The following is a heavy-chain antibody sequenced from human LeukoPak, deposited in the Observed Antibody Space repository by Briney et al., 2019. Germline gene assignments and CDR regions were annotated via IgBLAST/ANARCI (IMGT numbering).Heavy chain of an antibody. V-gene: IGHV3-15*01. CDR2: IKSKTDGGTT. CDR3: TTDLLPRIAGLRCFDY. Sequence: GGSLRLSCAASGFIFNNAWMSWVRQAPGKGLEWVGRIKSKTDGGTTDYAAPVKGRFTISRDDSKNTLYLQMNSLKTEDTAVYYCTTDLLPRIAGLRCFDYWGQGTLVTVSS. J-gene: IGHJ4*02. CDR1: GFIFNNAW. D-gene: IGHD6-13*01.